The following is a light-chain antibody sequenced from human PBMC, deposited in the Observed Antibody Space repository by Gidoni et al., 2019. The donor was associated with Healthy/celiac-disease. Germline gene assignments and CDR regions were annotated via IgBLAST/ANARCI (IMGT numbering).Light chain of an antibody. CDR2: DAS. J-gene: IGKJ1*01. CDR1: QAITNY. CDR3: QQYDNLSWT. V-gene: IGKV1-33*01. Sequence: IQMTQSPSSLSASVGDRVTITCQASQAITNYLNWYQQKPGKAPKLLIYDASNLETGVPSRFSGSGSGTDFTFTIRSLQPEDIATYYCQQYDNLSWTFGQGTKVEIK.